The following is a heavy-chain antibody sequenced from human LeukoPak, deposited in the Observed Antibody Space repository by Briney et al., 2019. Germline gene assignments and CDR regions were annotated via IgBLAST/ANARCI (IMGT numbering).Heavy chain of an antibody. Sequence: ASVKVSCKASGYTFTSYYMHWVRQAPGHGLEWMGIINPSGGSTSYAQKFQGGVTMTRDMSTSTVYMELSSLRSEDTAVYYCAREYQSSGYDYWGQGTLVTVSS. J-gene: IGHJ4*02. CDR3: AREYQSSGYDY. V-gene: IGHV1-46*01. CDR2: INPSGGST. D-gene: IGHD3-22*01. CDR1: GYTFTSYY.